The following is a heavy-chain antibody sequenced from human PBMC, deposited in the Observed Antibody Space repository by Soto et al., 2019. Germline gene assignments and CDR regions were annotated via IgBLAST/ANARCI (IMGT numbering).Heavy chain of an antibody. J-gene: IGHJ4*02. Sequence: VGSLRLACAASGFTFTDYYISWVRQAPGKGLEWLAYISVSSTYTNYADSVKGRFTVSRDDAKKSVYLQMNSLRAEDTAVYYCARVSTYYYGSGSFKYFDYWGQGTLVTVSS. V-gene: IGHV3-11*06. D-gene: IGHD3-10*01. CDR1: GFTFTDYY. CDR2: ISVSSTYT. CDR3: ARVSTYYYGSGSFKYFDY.